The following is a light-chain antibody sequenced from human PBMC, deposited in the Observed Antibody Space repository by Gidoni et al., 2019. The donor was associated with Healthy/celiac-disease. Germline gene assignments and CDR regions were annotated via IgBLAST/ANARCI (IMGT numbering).Light chain of an antibody. CDR1: QSISSY. CDR3: QQYYSTPDS. V-gene: IGKV1-39*01. CDR2: AAS. J-gene: IGKJ2*03. Sequence: DIKLTQPPSSLSASVGDRVTITCRASQSISSYLIWYQQKPGKAPKLLIYAASSLQSGVPSRFSGSGSGTDFTLTISSLQPEDFATYYCQQYYSTPDSFGQGTKLEIK.